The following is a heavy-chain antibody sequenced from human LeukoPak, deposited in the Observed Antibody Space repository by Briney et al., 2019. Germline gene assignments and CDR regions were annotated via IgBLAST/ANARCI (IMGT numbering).Heavy chain of an antibody. CDR2: MNPNSGNT. CDR1: GYTFTIYD. V-gene: IGHV1-8*01. Sequence: ASVKVSFTASGYTFTIYDINWVRQATGQGLEWMGWMNPNSGNTGYAQKFQGRVTMTRNTSISTAYMELSSLRSEDTAVYYCARGTRYCSGGSCYFWFDPWGQGTLVTVSS. CDR3: ARGTRYCSGGSCYFWFDP. J-gene: IGHJ5*02. D-gene: IGHD2-15*01.